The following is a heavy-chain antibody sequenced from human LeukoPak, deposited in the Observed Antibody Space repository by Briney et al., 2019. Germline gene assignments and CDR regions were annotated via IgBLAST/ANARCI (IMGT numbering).Heavy chain of an antibody. CDR1: GFTFRDYY. J-gene: IGHJ3*02. CDR2: ISSSGSRI. Sequence: GGSLRLSCAASGFTFRDYYMGWIRQAPGKGLERISYISSSGSRIYNADSVKGRFTISRDNAKNSLYLQMNSLRAEDTAVYYCARAFNDAFDIWGQGTMVTVSS. V-gene: IGHV3-11*04. CDR3: ARAFNDAFDI.